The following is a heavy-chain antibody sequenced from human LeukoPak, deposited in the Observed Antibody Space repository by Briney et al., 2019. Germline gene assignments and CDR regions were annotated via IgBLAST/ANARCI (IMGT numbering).Heavy chain of an antibody. J-gene: IGHJ4*02. CDR2: INHSGST. D-gene: IGHD6-19*01. CDR1: GGSFSGYY. CDR3: AREWAVAGLDY. V-gene: IGHV4-34*01. Sequence: SETLSLTCAVYGGSFSGYYWSWIRQPPGKGLEWIGEINHSGSTNYNPSLKSRVTISVDTSKNQFSLKLSSVTAADTAVYYCAREWAVAGLDYWGQGTLVTVSS.